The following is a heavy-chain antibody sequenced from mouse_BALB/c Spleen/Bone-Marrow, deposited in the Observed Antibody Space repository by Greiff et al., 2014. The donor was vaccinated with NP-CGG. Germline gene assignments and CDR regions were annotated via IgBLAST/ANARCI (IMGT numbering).Heavy chain of an antibody. CDR3: ARPATYYGNFYWYFDV. CDR1: GYTFTSYI. CDR2: INPYNDGT. Sequence: EVQLQQSGPELVKPGASVKMSCKASGYTFTSYIMHWVKQKPGQGLEWIGYINPYNDGTKYNEKFKGKATLISDKSSSTAYMELSSLTSEDSAVYYCARPATYYGNFYWYFDVWGAGTTVTVSS. D-gene: IGHD2-10*01. V-gene: IGHV1-14*01. J-gene: IGHJ1*01.